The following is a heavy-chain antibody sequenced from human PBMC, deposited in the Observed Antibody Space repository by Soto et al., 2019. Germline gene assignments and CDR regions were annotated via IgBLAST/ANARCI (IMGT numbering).Heavy chain of an antibody. CDR1: GFTFSSYS. CDR3: ARARFGTPMVPDAYFDY. CDR2: ISSSSRTI. V-gene: IGHV3-48*01. J-gene: IGHJ4*02. D-gene: IGHD5-18*01. Sequence: EVQLVESGGGLVQPGGSLRLSCAASGFTFSSYSMNWVRQAPGKGLEWVSYISSSSRTIYYADSVKGRFTISRDNAKNSLYPQMNSLRAEDTAVFYCARARFGTPMVPDAYFDYWGQGTLVTVSS.